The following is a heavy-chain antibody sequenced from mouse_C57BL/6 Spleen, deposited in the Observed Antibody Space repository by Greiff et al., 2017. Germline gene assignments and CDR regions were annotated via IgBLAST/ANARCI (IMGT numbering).Heavy chain of an antibody. CDR3: ARNFITTVVEGYYAMDY. CDR2: ISYDGSN. CDR1: GYSITSGYY. D-gene: IGHD1-1*01. V-gene: IGHV3-6*01. Sequence: VQLKESGPGLVKPSQSLSLTCSVTGYSITSGYYWNWIRQFPGNKLEWMGYISYDGSNNYNPSLKNRISITRDTSKNQFFLKLNSVTTEDTATYYCARNFITTVVEGYYAMDYWGQGTSVTVSS. J-gene: IGHJ4*01.